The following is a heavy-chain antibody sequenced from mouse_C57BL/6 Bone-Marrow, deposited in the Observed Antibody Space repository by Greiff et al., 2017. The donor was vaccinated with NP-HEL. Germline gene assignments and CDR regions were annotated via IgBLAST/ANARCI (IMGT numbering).Heavy chain of an antibody. CDR1: GFSLTSYG. V-gene: IGHV2-2*01. CDR2: IWSGGST. D-gene: IGHD2-1*01. J-gene: IGHJ3*01. CDR3: ASHYGNSGWFAY. Sequence: QVQLQQSGPGLVQPSQSLSITCTVSGFSLTSYGVHWVRQSPGKGLEWLGVIWSGGSTDYNAAFISRLSISKDNSKSQVFFKMNSLQADDTAIYYCASHYGNSGWFAYWGQGTLVTVSA.